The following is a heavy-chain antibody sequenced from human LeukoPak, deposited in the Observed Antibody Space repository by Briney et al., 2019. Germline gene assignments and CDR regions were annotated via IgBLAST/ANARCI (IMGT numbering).Heavy chain of an antibody. CDR1: GFTFSDYY. CDR3: AKFVVAVGPGY. Sequence: GGSLRLSCAASGFTFSDYYMSWVRQAPGKGLEWVSAISGSGGSTYYADSVKGRFTISRDNSKNTLYLQMNSLRAEDTAVYYCAKFVVAVGPGYWGQGTLVTVSS. J-gene: IGHJ4*02. CDR2: ISGSGGST. V-gene: IGHV3-23*01. D-gene: IGHD2-2*01.